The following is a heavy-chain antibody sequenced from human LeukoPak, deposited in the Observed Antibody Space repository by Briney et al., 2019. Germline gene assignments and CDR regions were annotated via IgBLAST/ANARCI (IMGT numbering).Heavy chain of an antibody. CDR2: IYYSGST. CDR1: GGSISSSSYS. D-gene: IGHD3-10*01. V-gene: IGHV4-39*01. Sequence: SETLSLTCTVSGGSISSSSYSWGWLRQPPGEGLEWIGTIYYSGSTYYNPSLKSRVTISVDTSKNQFSLKLISVTAADTAVYSCARIRLLWFGELSPDSYYYGMDVWGQGTTVTVSS. CDR3: ARIRLLWFGELSPDSYYYGMDV. J-gene: IGHJ6*02.